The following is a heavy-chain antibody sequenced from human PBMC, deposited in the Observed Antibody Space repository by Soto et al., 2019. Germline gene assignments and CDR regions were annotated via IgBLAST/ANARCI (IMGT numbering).Heavy chain of an antibody. V-gene: IGHV1-18*01. CDR3: ARDCSGATCAFDF. CDR1: GYTFTNHG. CDR2: VSAHSGER. J-gene: IGHJ4*01. D-gene: IGHD2-15*01. Sequence: ASVNVSCKASGYTFTNHGFSWVRQAPGQGLQWMGWVSAHSGERKYAQNLQGRVTLTTDTSTSTAYMDLRSLRSDDTAVYYCARDCSGATCAFDFWGQGTLVTVSS.